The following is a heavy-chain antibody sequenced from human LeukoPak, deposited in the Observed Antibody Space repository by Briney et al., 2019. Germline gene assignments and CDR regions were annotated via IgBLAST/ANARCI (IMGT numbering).Heavy chain of an antibody. Sequence: SETLSLTCTVSGGSISSSSYYWGWIRQPPGKGLEWIGSIYYSGSTYYNPSLKSRVTISVDTSKNQFSLKLSSVTAADTAVYYCARRKQTWNYDYWGQGTLVTVSS. V-gene: IGHV4-39*01. J-gene: IGHJ4*02. CDR2: IYYSGST. D-gene: IGHD1-7*01. CDR3: ARRKQTWNYDY. CDR1: GGSISSSSYY.